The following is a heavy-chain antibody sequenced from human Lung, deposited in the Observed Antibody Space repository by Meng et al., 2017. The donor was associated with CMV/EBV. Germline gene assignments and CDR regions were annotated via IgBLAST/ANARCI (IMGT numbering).Heavy chain of an antibody. CDR1: GYTFTNYG. V-gene: IGHV1-18*01. Sequence: QATLGKLGGEGKKPGAPMKVSCKASGYTFTNYGINWVRQAPGQGLEWMGWINAYNGDTNYAQTLQGRVTMTTDTSTSTAYMELRSLRSDDTAVYYCARVEVGITSGDYWGQGTLVTVSS. D-gene: IGHD1-26*01. J-gene: IGHJ4*02. CDR2: INAYNGDT. CDR3: ARVEVGITSGDY.